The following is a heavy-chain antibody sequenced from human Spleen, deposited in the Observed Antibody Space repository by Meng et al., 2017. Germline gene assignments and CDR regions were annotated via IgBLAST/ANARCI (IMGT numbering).Heavy chain of an antibody. CDR2: IGHAGDL. CDR3: VRSSGWVKTGFDP. D-gene: IGHD6-19*01. J-gene: IGHJ5*02. CDR1: GGSINIPGYY. Sequence: QPQLQESGPGLVKPSEALFLTCPVPGGSINIPGYYWGWIRQPPGKGLEWIGSIGHAGDLYYTPSLKSRVTVSIDTSANQFHLTLTSVTAADTAVYYCVRSSGWVKTGFDPWGQGTLVTVSS. V-gene: IGHV4-39*01.